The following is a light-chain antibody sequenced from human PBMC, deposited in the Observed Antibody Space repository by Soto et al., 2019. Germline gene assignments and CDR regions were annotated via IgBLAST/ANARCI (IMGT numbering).Light chain of an antibody. V-gene: IGLV1-44*01. CDR1: SSNIGSNT. CDR2: GLN. Sequence: QSALTQPPSASGTPGQRVTISCSGSSSNIGSNTVNWYQQLPGTAPKLLIYGLNSRPSGVPDRFSGSKSGTSVSLAITGLQAEDEADYYCQSYDSSLSGYVFGTGTKVTVL. J-gene: IGLJ1*01. CDR3: QSYDSSLSGYV.